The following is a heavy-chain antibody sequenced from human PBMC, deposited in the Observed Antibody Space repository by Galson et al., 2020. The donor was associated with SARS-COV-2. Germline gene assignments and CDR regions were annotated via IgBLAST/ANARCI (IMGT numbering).Heavy chain of an antibody. CDR3: ARGKSRGYSGYGNDGFDI. CDR1: GFSFSTYG. Sequence: GESLKISCAASGFSFSTYGMYWVRQAPGKGLEWVAAIWTDGSNTYYVDSVKGRFTISRDNSKNTLHLQMNSLRAEDTAVYYCARGKSRGYSGYGNDGFDIWGQGTMVTVSS. D-gene: IGHD5-12*01. J-gene: IGHJ3*02. CDR2: IWTDGSNT. V-gene: IGHV3-33*01.